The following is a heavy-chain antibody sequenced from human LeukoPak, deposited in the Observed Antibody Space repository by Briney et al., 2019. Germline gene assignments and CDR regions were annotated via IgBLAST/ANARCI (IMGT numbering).Heavy chain of an antibody. D-gene: IGHD4-17*01. CDR1: GFTFSSYG. CDR2: IWYDGSNK. CDR3: ARDGADYGDYIPNYYYGMDV. Sequence: PGVSLRLSCAASGFTFSSYGMHWVRQAPGKGLEWVAVIWYDGSNKYYADSVKGRFTISRDNSKNTLYLQMNSLRAEDTAVYYCARDGADYGDYIPNYYYGMDVWGQGTTVTVSS. J-gene: IGHJ6*02. V-gene: IGHV3-33*01.